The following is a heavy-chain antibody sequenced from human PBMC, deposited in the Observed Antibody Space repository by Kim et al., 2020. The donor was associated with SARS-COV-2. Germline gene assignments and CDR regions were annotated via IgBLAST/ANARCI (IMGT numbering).Heavy chain of an antibody. V-gene: IGHV3-48*02. CDR1: GFTFSSYS. CDR2: ISNSGSTI. J-gene: IGHJ4*02. D-gene: IGHD6-13*01. CDR3: ARAVAAAGTD. Sequence: GGSLRLSCAASGFTFSSYSMNWVRQAPGKGLEWVAYISNSGSTIHYADSVKGRFTISRDNAKNSLYLQMNSLRDEDTAVYYCARAVAAAGTDWGQGTLVTVSS.